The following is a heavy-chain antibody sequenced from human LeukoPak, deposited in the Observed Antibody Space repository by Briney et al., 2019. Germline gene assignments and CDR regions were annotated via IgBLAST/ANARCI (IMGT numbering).Heavy chain of an antibody. CDR2: IYTGST. V-gene: IGHV4-30-4*01. J-gene: IGHJ3*01. D-gene: IGHD3-22*01. CDR1: GGSISSGDYY. Sequence: NPSETLSLTCTVSGGSISSGDYYWTWIRQPPGKGLEWIAYIYTGSTYYNPSLKSRVTISVDTSKNQFSLKMTSLTAADTAVYYCARDNYDSSGYYEHALDLWGQGTMVTVSS. CDR3: ARDNYDSSGYYEHALDL.